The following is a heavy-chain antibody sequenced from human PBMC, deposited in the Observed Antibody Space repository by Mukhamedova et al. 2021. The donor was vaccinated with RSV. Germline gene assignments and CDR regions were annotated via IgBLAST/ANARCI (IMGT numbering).Heavy chain of an antibody. CDR2: IYYSGST. V-gene: IGHV4-39*07. Sequence: IGSIYYSGSTYYNPSLKSRVTISVDTSKNQFSLKLSSVTAADTAVYYCARARGGYYYDSSGYYLFDYWGQGTLVTVSS. J-gene: IGHJ4*02. CDR3: ARARGGYYYDSSGYYLFDY. D-gene: IGHD3-22*01.